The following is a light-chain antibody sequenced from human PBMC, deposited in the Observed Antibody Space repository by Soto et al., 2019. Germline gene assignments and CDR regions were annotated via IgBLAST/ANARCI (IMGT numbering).Light chain of an antibody. CDR1: QSISNW. Sequence: DIQMTQSPSTLPASVGDRVTITCRASQSISNWLALYQQKPGTAPKVLIYHASNLQSGVPSRFSGSGSGTEFTLTISSLQPDDFATYYCQQYNSFPLTFGGGTKVDIK. CDR3: QQYNSFPLT. V-gene: IGKV1-5*01. J-gene: IGKJ4*01. CDR2: HAS.